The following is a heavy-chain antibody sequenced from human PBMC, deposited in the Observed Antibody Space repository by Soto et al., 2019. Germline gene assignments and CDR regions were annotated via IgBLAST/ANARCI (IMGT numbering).Heavy chain of an antibody. V-gene: IGHV4-59*01. CDR1: GGSINSYY. CDR3: ARGRGYSGYESTYYFDY. Sequence: SETLSLTCTVSGGSINSYYWSWIRQPPGKGLEWIGYIYYSGSTKYNPSLKSRVTISVDTSKNQFSLNLTSVTAADTAVYYCARGRGYSGYESTYYFDYWGQGTLVTVS. CDR2: IYYSGST. J-gene: IGHJ4*02. D-gene: IGHD5-12*01.